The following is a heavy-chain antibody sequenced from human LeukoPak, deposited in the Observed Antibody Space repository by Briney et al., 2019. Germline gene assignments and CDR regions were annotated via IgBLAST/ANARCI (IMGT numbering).Heavy chain of an antibody. CDR3: ATVDDLDAFGI. D-gene: IGHD2-2*03. J-gene: IGHJ3*02. V-gene: IGHV3-30*03. CDR1: GFTFSSYA. CDR2: IADDGNDK. Sequence: GGSLRLSCAASGFTFSSYAMSWVRQAPGKGLEWVAVIADDGNDKYYADSVKGRFIISRDNSKNTLYLQMNSLRTEDTALYYCATVDDLDAFGIWGQGTMVTVS.